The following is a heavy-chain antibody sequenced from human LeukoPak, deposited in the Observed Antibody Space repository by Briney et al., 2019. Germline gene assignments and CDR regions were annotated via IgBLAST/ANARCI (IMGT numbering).Heavy chain of an antibody. D-gene: IGHD3-16*01. Sequence: TGGSLRLSCAASGFPFSSYSMNWVRQAPGKGLEWVSSISSSSSYLYYADSVKGRFTISRDNSKNTLYLQMNSLRAEDTAVYYCAKDLGDGGGLDYWGQGTLVTVSS. J-gene: IGHJ4*02. CDR2: ISSSSSYL. CDR1: GFPFSSYS. V-gene: IGHV3-21*04. CDR3: AKDLGDGGGLDY.